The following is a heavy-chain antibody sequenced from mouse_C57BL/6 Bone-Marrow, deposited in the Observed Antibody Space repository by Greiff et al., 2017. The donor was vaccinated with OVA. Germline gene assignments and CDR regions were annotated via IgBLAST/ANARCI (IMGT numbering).Heavy chain of an antibody. CDR3: ARSSSYFAY. J-gene: IGHJ3*01. V-gene: IGHV1-4*01. D-gene: IGHD1-1*01. Sequence: VQLQQSGAELARPGASVKMSCKASGYTFTSYTMHWVKQRPGQGLEWIGYINPSSGYTKYNQKFKDKATLTADKSSSTAYMQLSSLTSEDSAVYYSARSSSYFAYWGQGTLVTVSA. CDR2: INPSSGYT. CDR1: GYTFTSYT.